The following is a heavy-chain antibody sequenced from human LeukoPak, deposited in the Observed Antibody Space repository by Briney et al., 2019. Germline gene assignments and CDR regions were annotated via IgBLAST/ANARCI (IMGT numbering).Heavy chain of an antibody. CDR1: GFTFSNYA. J-gene: IGHJ4*02. D-gene: IGHD3-9*01. Sequence: GASLRLSCAASGFTFSNYAMSWVRQAPGKGLEWVSAVSGRDTSTYYTDPVKGRFTISRDNSKNTLYLQMNSLSAEDTALYYCAKWGDYDVLTGYYDSDYWGQGTLVTVSS. CDR2: VSGRDTST. CDR3: AKWGDYDVLTGYYDSDY. V-gene: IGHV3-23*01.